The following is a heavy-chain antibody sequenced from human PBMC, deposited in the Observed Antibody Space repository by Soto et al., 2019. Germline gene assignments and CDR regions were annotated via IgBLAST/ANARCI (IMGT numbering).Heavy chain of an antibody. J-gene: IGHJ6*02. CDR1: GFTFSSYA. CDR2: ISGSGGST. CDR3: AKAEALHAPPTRFLEWFREEGTEFYYYYGMDV. D-gene: IGHD3-3*01. Sequence: EVQLLESGGGLVQPGGSLRLSCAASGFTFSSYAMSWVRQAPGKGLEWVSAISGSGGSTYYADSVKGRFTISRDNSKNSLYLQMNSLRAEDTAVYYCAKAEALHAPPTRFLEWFREEGTEFYYYYGMDVWGQGTTVTVSS. V-gene: IGHV3-23*01.